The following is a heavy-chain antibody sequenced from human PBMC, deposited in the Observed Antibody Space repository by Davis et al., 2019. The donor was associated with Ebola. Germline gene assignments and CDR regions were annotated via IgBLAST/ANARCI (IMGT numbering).Heavy chain of an antibody. CDR1: GFAFSNSW. Sequence: GESLKISCAASGFAFSNSWMHWVRQAPGKGLEWVAKIKEDGSEKLEVDSVKGRFTISRDNAKDSLYLQMNSLRDDDTAVYYCASAYCSGDDCAPLTYWGQGTRVTVSS. D-gene: IGHD2-21*01. CDR2: IKEDGSEK. J-gene: IGHJ4*02. CDR3: ASAYCSGDDCAPLTY. V-gene: IGHV3-7*01.